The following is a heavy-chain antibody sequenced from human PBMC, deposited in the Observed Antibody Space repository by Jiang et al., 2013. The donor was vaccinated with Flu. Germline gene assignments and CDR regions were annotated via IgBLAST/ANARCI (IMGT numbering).Heavy chain of an antibody. CDR2: IYYSGST. CDR3: ARRSGGMIVGRYYFDY. V-gene: IGHV4-61*01. D-gene: IGHD3-22*01. Sequence: GSGLVKPSETLSLTCTVSGGSVSSGSYYWSWIRQPPGKGLEWIGYIYYSGSTNYNPSLKSRVTISVDTSKSQFSLKLSSVTAADTAVYYCARRSGGMIVGRYYFDYWGQGTLVTVSS. J-gene: IGHJ4*02. CDR1: GGSVSSGSYY.